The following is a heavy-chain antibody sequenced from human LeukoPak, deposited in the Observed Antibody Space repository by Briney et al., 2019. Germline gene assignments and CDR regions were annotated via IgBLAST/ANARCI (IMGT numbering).Heavy chain of an antibody. CDR3: ARDRGCSSTSCYSY. V-gene: IGHV3-21*01. CDR1: GFTFSSYS. D-gene: IGHD2-2*02. CDR2: ISRSSSYI. J-gene: IGHJ4*02. Sequence: GGSLRLSCAASGFTFSSYSMNWVRQAPGKGLEWVSSISRSSSYIYYAESVKGRFTISRDNAKNSLYLQMNSLRAEDTAVYYCARDRGCSSTSCYSYWGQGTLVTVSS.